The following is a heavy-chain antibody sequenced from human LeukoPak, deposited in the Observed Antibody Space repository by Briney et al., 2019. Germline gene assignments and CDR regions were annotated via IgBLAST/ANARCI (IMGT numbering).Heavy chain of an antibody. J-gene: IGHJ5*02. Sequence: SETLSLTCAVSGGSISSGGYSWSWIRQPPGKGLEWIGYIYHSGSTYYNPSLKSRVTISVDRSKNQFSLKLSSVTAADTAVYYCARGTTVTTNWFDPWGQGTLVTVSS. CDR2: IYHSGST. CDR3: ARGTTVTTNWFDP. V-gene: IGHV4-30-2*01. CDR1: GGSISSGGYS. D-gene: IGHD4-17*01.